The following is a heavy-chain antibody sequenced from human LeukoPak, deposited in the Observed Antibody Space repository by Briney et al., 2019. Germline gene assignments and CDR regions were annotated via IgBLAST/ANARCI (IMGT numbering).Heavy chain of an antibody. J-gene: IGHJ6*02. V-gene: IGHV1-8*01. Sequence: ASVKVSCKASGYTFTSYDINWVRQATGQGLEWMGWMNPNSGNTGYAQKFQGRVTMTRNTSISTAYMELSSLRSEDTAVYYCARDFWSGYLNYYYYVMDVWGQGTTVTVSS. D-gene: IGHD3-3*01. CDR3: ARDFWSGYLNYYYYVMDV. CDR1: GYTFTSYD. CDR2: MNPNSGNT.